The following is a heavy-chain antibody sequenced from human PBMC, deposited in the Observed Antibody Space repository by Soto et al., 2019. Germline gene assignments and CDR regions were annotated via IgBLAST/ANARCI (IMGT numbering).Heavy chain of an antibody. J-gene: IGHJ4*02. D-gene: IGHD2-21*02. CDR2: IFHSGST. Sequence: SETLSLTCGVSGYSISSGYYWGWIRQPPGKGLEWIASIFHSGSTYYNPPLKSRVTISVDTSKNQFSLKLSSVTAADTAVYYCARGLQYGGNSAYWGQGTLVTVSS. V-gene: IGHV4-38-2*01. CDR1: GYSISSGYY. CDR3: ARGLQYGGNSAY.